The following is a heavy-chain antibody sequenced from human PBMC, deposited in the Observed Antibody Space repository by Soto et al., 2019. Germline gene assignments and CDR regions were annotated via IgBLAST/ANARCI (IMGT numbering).Heavy chain of an antibody. J-gene: IGHJ5*02. CDR2: IIPILGIA. CDR1: GGTFSSYT. D-gene: IGHD2-2*01. CDR3: ARDREYCSSTSCYAWFDP. V-gene: IGHV1-69*04. Sequence: SVKVSCKASGGTFSSYTISWVRQAPGQGLEWMGRIIPILGIANYAQKFQGRVTITADKSTSTAYMELSSLRSEDTAVYYCARDREYCSSTSCYAWFDPWGQGTLVTVSS.